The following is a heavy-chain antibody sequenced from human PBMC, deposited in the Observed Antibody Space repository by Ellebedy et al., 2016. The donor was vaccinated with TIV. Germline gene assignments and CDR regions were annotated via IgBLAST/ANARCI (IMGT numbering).Heavy chain of an antibody. CDR1: GGSISSGDYY. Sequence: SETLSLXXTVSGGSISSGDYYWSWIRQHPGKGLEWIGYIYYSGTTYYNPSLRSRITISVDTSRNQFSLKLSSVTAADTAVYYCVRVRYSGSHYPYFDYWGQGTLVTVSS. CDR3: VRVRYSGSHYPYFDY. D-gene: IGHD1-26*01. J-gene: IGHJ4*02. V-gene: IGHV4-31*03. CDR2: IYYSGTT.